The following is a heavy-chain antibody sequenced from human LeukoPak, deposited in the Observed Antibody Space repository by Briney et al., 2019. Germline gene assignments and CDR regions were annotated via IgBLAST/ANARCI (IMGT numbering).Heavy chain of an antibody. D-gene: IGHD6-19*01. CDR1: GFSFDDFA. V-gene: IGHV3-9*01. CDR2: ISWNSGSL. CDR3: VKDNARAVADPDGYFGF. J-gene: IGHJ4*02. Sequence: GRSLRLSCAASGFSFDDFAMHWVRQAPGKGLEWVSGISWNSGSLGYGDSVRGRFTISRDNARNSLFLQMNSLRAEDTALYYCVKDNARAVADPDGYFGFWGQGTLVTVSS.